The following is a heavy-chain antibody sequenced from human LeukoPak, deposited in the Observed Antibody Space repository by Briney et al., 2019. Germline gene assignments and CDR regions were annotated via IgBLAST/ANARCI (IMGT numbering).Heavy chain of an antibody. Sequence: PGGSLRLSCAASGFTFSSYAMSWVRQAPGKGLEWVSAISGSGGSTYYADSVKDRFTISRDNSKNTLYLQMNSLRAEDTAVYYCAKGTIFGVVIMYFDYWGQGTLVTVSS. CDR1: GFTFSSYA. CDR3: AKGTIFGVVIMYFDY. J-gene: IGHJ4*02. V-gene: IGHV3-23*01. CDR2: ISGSGGST. D-gene: IGHD3-3*01.